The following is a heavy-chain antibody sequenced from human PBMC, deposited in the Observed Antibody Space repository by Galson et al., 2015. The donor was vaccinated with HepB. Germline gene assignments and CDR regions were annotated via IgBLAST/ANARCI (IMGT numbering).Heavy chain of an antibody. J-gene: IGHJ6*03. Sequence: SVKVSCKASGGTFSSYAISWVRQAPGQGLEWMGGIIPIFGTANYAQKFQGRVTITADESTSTAYMELSSLRSEDTAVYYCAIHPGYYYDSSGYADYYYYYMDVWGKGTTVTVS. CDR1: GGTFSSYA. D-gene: IGHD3-22*01. V-gene: IGHV1-69*13. CDR2: IIPIFGTA. CDR3: AIHPGYYYDSSGYADYYYYYMDV.